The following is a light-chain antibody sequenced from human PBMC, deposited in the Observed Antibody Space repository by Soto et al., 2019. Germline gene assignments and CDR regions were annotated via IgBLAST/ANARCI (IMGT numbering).Light chain of an antibody. CDR1: QSISSW. J-gene: IGKJ2*01. V-gene: IGKV1-5*01. CDR3: QQYNSYSPT. CDR2: DAS. Sequence: DIQMTQSPSTLSASVGDRVTITCRASQSISSWLARYQQKPGKAPKLLIYDASSLESGVPLRFSGSGSGTEFTLTISSLQPDDFATYYCQQYNSYSPTFGQGTKVDIK.